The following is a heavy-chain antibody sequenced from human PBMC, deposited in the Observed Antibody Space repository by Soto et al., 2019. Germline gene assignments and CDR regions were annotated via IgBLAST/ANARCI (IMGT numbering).Heavy chain of an antibody. D-gene: IGHD2-21*01. J-gene: IGHJ3*02. CDR2: INSDGSTT. Sequence: EVQLVESGGGLVQPGGSLRLSCAASGFTFSSDWMHWVRQAPGKGLVWVSRINSDGSTTNYADSVKGRFTISRDNAKNTMYLQVNSLRAEDTAGYYCARGVNGAFDIWGQGTMVTVSS. CDR1: GFTFSSDW. V-gene: IGHV3-74*01. CDR3: ARGVNGAFDI.